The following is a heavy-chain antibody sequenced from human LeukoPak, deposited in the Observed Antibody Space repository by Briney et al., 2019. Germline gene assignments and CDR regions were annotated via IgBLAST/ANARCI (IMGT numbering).Heavy chain of an antibody. CDR3: AKLPAITMVRGVMDPNAFDI. Sequence: GGSLRLSCAASGFTFDDYAMHWVRQAPGKGLEWVSGISWNSGSIGYADSVKGRFTISRDNAKNSLYLQMNSLRAEDTALYYCAKLPAITMVRGVMDPNAFDIWGQGTMVTVSS. CDR2: ISWNSGSI. CDR1: GFTFDDYA. J-gene: IGHJ3*02. V-gene: IGHV3-9*01. D-gene: IGHD3-10*01.